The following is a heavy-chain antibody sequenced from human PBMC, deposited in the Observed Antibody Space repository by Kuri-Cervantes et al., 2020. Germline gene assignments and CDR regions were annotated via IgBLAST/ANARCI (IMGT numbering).Heavy chain of an antibody. CDR3: ARDQGRKIRAFDI. Sequence: SVKVSCKASGGTFSSYAISWVRQAPGQGLEWMGGIIPIFGTANYAQKFQGRVTITADESTSTAYMELSSLRAEDTAVYYCARDQGRKIRAFDIWGQGTMVTVSS. CDR1: GGTFSSYA. CDR2: IIPIFGTA. V-gene: IGHV1-69*13. J-gene: IGHJ3*02.